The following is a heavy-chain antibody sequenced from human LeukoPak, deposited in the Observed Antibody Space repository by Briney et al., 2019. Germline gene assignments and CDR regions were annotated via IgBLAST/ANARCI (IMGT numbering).Heavy chain of an antibody. Sequence: PGGSLRLSCVASEFTFNNYWMTWVRQAPGKGLEWVANIREDGSEQYYVDSVKGRFTISRDNAKNSLYLQMNSLRAEDTAVYYCVRDFSRTRLERPFDCWGQGTLVTVSS. CDR1: EFTFNNYW. CDR2: IREDGSEQ. CDR3: VRDFSRTRLERPFDC. V-gene: IGHV3-7*01. J-gene: IGHJ4*02. D-gene: IGHD1-1*01.